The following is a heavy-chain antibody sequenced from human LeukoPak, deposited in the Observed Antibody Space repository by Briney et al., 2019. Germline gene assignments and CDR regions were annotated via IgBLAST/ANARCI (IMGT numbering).Heavy chain of an antibody. D-gene: IGHD3-10*01. V-gene: IGHV3-23*01. Sequence: GGSLRLSCSASGFTLRSYAMGWVRQAPGKGLEWVSAISDTGDKTYYADSVKGRFTISRDNSRNTLYPQMSRLRAEDTALFYCAKMTDSTPYSSGTFDSWGQGTLVTVSS. CDR1: GFTLRSYA. J-gene: IGHJ4*02. CDR2: ISDTGDKT. CDR3: AKMTDSTPYSSGTFDS.